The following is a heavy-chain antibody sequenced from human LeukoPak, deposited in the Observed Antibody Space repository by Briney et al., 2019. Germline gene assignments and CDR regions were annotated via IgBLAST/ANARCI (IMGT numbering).Heavy chain of an antibody. D-gene: IGHD3-16*02. CDR3: ASAVYDYVWGSYRPYYFDY. Sequence: SETLSLTCNVSSDSISSYYWSWIRQPPGKGPEWIGYVYYSGSTHYNPFLESRVTMSMDTSKKQFSLKLTSVTAADTAVYYCASAVYDYVWGSYRPYYFDYWGQGTLVTVSS. J-gene: IGHJ4*02. CDR2: VYYSGST. V-gene: IGHV4-59*01. CDR1: SDSISSYY.